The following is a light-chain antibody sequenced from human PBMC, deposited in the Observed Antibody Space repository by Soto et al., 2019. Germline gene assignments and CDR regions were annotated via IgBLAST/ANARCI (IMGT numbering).Light chain of an antibody. CDR2: DAS. CDR3: QQFSSYPLT. V-gene: IGKV3-20*01. CDR1: ESVSDIY. J-gene: IGKJ4*01. Sequence: TQSPGTLSLSPGERSTLSCRASESVSDIYIAWYQQKPGQAPRLLIYDASSRATGIPDRFSGGGSGTDFTLTISRLEPEDFAVYYCQQFSSYPLTFGGGTKVDIK.